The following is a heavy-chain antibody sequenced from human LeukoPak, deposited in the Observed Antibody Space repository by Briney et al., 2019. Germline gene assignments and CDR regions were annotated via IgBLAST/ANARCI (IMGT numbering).Heavy chain of an antibody. V-gene: IGHV1-2*06. Sequence: GASVKVSCKASGYTLTGYYMNGVGQAPGQGLEGMGRINLNRGGTNYAQKFQGRVTMTRDTSISTAYMELSRLRSDDTAVYYCARVGTSSSWYNWFDPWGQGTLVTVSS. CDR2: INLNRGGT. CDR1: GYTLTGYY. J-gene: IGHJ5*02. D-gene: IGHD6-13*01. CDR3: ARVGTSSSWYNWFDP.